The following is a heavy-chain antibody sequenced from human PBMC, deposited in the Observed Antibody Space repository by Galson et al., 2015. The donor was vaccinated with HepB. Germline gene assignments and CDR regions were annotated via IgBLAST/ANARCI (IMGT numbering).Heavy chain of an antibody. J-gene: IGHJ4*02. CDR1: GFTFSSYA. D-gene: IGHD3-10*01. Sequence: SLRLSCAASGFTFSSYAMTWVRQAPGKGLEWVSAISSTGGSRYYAGSVKGRFTISRDNSKDTLYLQMNSLRAEDTAVYYCAKGFGDGSGSYYFDYWGQGTLVTVSS. CDR2: ISSTGGSR. V-gene: IGHV3-23*01. CDR3: AKGFGDGSGSYYFDY.